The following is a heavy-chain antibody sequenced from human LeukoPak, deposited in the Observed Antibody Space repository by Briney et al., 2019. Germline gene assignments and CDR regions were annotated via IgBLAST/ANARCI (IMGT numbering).Heavy chain of an antibody. J-gene: IGHJ4*02. CDR3: ARAGFLYYGSGSYQGY. D-gene: IGHD3-10*01. CDR2: IYYSGST. Sequence: SETLSLTCTVSGGSISIYYWSWIRQPPRKGLEWSGYIYYSGSTNYNPSLKSRVTISVDTSKNQFSLKLSSVTAADTAVYYCARAGFLYYGSGSYQGYWGQGTLVTVSS. V-gene: IGHV4-59*01. CDR1: GGSISIYY.